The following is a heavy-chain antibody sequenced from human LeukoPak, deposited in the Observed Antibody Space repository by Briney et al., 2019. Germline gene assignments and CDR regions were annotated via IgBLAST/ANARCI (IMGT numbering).Heavy chain of an antibody. D-gene: IGHD4-17*01. CDR3: ARESGSVTSEVDFDY. J-gene: IGHJ4*02. V-gene: IGHV3-7*01. Sequence: GGSLRLSCAASGFTFSSYWMSWVRQAPGKGLEWVATIRQDGSQKYYVDSVRGRFTISRDNAKNSLYLQMNSLRAEDTAVYYCARESGSVTSEVDFDYWGQGTLVTVSS. CDR1: GFTFSSYW. CDR2: IRQDGSQK.